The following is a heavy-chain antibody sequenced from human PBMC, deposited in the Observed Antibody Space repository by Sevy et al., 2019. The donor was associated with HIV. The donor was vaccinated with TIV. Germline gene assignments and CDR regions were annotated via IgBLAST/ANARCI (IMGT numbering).Heavy chain of an antibody. CDR2: ISSSSSYI. CDR3: ARDLGHSSSSKLESYYYYGGDV. CDR1: GFTFSSYS. J-gene: IGHJ6*02. D-gene: IGHD6-6*01. Sequence: GGSLRLSCAASGFTFSSYSMNWVRQAPGKGLEWVSSISSSSSYIYYADSVKGRFTISRDNSKNSLYLQMNSLRAEDTAVYYCARDLGHSSSSKLESYYYYGGDVWGQGTTVTVSS. V-gene: IGHV3-21*01.